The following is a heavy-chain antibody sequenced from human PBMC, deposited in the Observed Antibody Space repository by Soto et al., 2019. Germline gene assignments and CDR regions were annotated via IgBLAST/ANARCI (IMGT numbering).Heavy chain of an antibody. CDR3: ARIGGYDFWSGYTTYQGGMDV. D-gene: IGHD3-3*01. CDR1: GYTFTGYY. V-gene: IGHV1-2*02. J-gene: IGHJ6*02. Sequence: GASVKVSCKASGYTFTGYYMHWVRQAPGQGLEWMGWINPNSGGTNYAQKFQGRVTMTRDTSISTAYMELSRLRSDDTAVYYCARIGGYDFWSGYTTYQGGMDVWGQGTTVTVSS. CDR2: INPNSGGT.